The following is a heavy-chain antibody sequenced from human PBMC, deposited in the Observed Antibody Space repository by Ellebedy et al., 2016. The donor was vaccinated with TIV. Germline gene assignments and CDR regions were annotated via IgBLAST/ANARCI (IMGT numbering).Heavy chain of an antibody. Sequence: AASVKVSCKASGGTFSSYAISWVRQAPGQGLEWMGGIIPIFGTANYEQKFQGRVTITADESTSTAYMALSSLRSEDTAVYYCARDYYCSSTSCYIAGWFDPWGQGTLVTVSS. D-gene: IGHD2-2*02. CDR2: IIPIFGTA. CDR1: GGTFSSYA. CDR3: ARDYYCSSTSCYIAGWFDP. V-gene: IGHV1-69*13. J-gene: IGHJ5*02.